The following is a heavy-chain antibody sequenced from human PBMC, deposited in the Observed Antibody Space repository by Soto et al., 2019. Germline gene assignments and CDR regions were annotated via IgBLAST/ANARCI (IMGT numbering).Heavy chain of an antibody. CDR1: GYSFDTFG. D-gene: IGHD2-15*01. J-gene: IGHJ2*01. Sequence: QVPVVQSGAEVKKPGASVKVACKASGYSFDTFGMSWVRQAPGQGLEWMGWISIEKGDTNSAQKFQDRVTMTTDTSTSTAYRELRSLTSDDTAVYYCARCYCSVGSCCTCWHFDLWGRGTLVTVSS. CDR3: ARCYCSVGSCCTCWHFDL. V-gene: IGHV1-18*01. CDR2: ISIEKGDT.